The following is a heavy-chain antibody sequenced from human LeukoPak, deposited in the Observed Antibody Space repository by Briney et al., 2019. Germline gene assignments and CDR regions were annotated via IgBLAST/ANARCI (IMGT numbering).Heavy chain of an antibody. CDR3: ARDRPYCSGGSCYSGSDY. Sequence: ASVKVSCKASGGTFSSYAISCVRQPPGQGLDWMGRIIPIFGIANYAQNFQGRVTITADKSTSTAYMELSSLRSEDTAVYYCARDRPYCSGGSCYSGSDYWGQGTLVTVSS. V-gene: IGHV1-69*04. CDR2: IIPIFGIA. CDR1: GGTFSSYA. J-gene: IGHJ4*02. D-gene: IGHD2-15*01.